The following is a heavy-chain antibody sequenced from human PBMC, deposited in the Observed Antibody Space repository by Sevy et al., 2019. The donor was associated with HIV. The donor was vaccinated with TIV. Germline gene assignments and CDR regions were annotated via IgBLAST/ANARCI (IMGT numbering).Heavy chain of an antibody. CDR1: GFIFSSYG. V-gene: IGHV3-33*01. J-gene: IGHJ6*02. D-gene: IGHD3-22*01. CDR2: IWYDGSKK. CDR3: GRGSYLTYYYDSSGSGMDV. Sequence: GGSLRLSCAASGFIFSSYGMHWVRQTPGKGLEWVAVIWYDGSKKYYADPVKGRFTISRDNSKNTVYLQMNSLRAEGTAVYYCGRGSYLTYYYDSSGSGMDVWGQGTTVTVSS.